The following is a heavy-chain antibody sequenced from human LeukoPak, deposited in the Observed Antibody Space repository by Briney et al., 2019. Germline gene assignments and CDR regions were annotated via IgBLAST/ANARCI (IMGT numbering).Heavy chain of an antibody. CDR2: IWYDGSNK. Sequence: GGSLGLSCAASGFTFSSYGMHWVRQAPGKGLEWVAVIWYDGSNKYYADSVKGRFTISRDNSKNTLYLQMNSLRAEDTAVYYCARDRDSSGYYSIYFDYWGQGTLVTVSS. CDR1: GFTFSSYG. D-gene: IGHD3-22*01. J-gene: IGHJ4*02. V-gene: IGHV3-33*01. CDR3: ARDRDSSGYYSIYFDY.